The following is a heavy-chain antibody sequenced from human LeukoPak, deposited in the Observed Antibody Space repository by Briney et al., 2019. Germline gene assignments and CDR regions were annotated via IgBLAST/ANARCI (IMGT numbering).Heavy chain of an antibody. J-gene: IGHJ4*02. Sequence: ASVKVSCKASGYTFTSYGISWVRQAPGQGLEWMGWISAYNGNTNYAQKLQDRVTMTTDTSTSTAYMELRSLRSDDTAVYYCARATQKGYDKMADYWGQGTLVTVSS. CDR1: GYTFTSYG. CDR2: ISAYNGNT. V-gene: IGHV1-18*01. CDR3: ARATQKGYDKMADY. D-gene: IGHD3-22*01.